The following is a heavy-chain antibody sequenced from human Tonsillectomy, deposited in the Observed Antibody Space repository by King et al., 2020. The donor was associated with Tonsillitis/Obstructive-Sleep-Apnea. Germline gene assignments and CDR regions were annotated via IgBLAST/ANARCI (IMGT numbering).Heavy chain of an antibody. CDR1: GFTFSSYG. V-gene: IGHV3-33*01. Sequence: VQLVESGGGVVQPGRSLRLSCAASGFTFSSYGMHWVRQAPGKGLEWVAVIWYDGSNKYYADSVKGRFTISRDNSKNTLYLQMNSLRAEETAVYYCARDLGITIFGVVNYYYYYMDVWGKGTTVTVSS. CDR2: IWYDGSNK. CDR3: ARDLGITIFGVVNYYYYYMDV. D-gene: IGHD3-3*01. J-gene: IGHJ6*03.